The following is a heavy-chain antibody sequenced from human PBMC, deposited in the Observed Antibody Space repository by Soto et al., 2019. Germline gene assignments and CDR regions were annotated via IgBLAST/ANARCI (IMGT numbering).Heavy chain of an antibody. CDR2: IYHSGST. V-gene: IGHV4-4*02. CDR3: ARDWVGWFGGDYYGMDV. CDR1: GGSISSSNW. D-gene: IGHD3-10*01. J-gene: IGHJ6*02. Sequence: SETLSLTCAASGGSISSSNWWSWVRQPPGKGLEWIGEIYHSGSTNYNPSLKSRVTISVDKSKNQFSLKLSSVTAADTAVYYCARDWVGWFGGDYYGMDVWGQGTTVTVSS.